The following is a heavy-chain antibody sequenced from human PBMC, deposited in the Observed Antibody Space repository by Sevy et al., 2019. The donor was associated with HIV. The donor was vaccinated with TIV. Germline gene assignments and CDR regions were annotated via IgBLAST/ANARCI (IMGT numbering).Heavy chain of an antibody. V-gene: IGHV4-34*01. CDR3: ARGGPGIAAAYYMDV. Sequence: SETLSLTCAVYGGSFSGYYWSWIRQPPGKGLEWIGEINHSGSTNYNPSLKSRVTISVDTSKNQFSLKLSSVTAADTAVYYCARGGPGIAAAYYMDVWGKGTTVTVSS. CDR2: INHSGST. D-gene: IGHD6-13*01. CDR1: GGSFSGYY. J-gene: IGHJ6*03.